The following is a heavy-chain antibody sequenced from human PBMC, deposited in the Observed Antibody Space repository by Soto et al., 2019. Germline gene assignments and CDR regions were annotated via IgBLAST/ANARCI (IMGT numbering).Heavy chain of an antibody. CDR3: ARVLSATDDLQTDALGI. J-gene: IGHJ3*02. CDR1: GGSFSDYY. CDR2: INHSGTT. V-gene: IGHV4-34*01. D-gene: IGHD3-3*01. Sequence: ETLSLTCAVYGGSFSDYYWSWIRQPPGKGLEWIGEINHSGTTRYNPSLKSRVTVSVDTSKNQFSLNVRSVTAADTAVYYCARVLSATDDLQTDALGIWGKGTMVT.